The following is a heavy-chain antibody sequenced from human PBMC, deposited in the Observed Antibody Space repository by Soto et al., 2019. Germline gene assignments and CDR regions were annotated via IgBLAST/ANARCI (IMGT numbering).Heavy chain of an antibody. CDR3: AKVDTYYDFWSGYHDLGWFDP. CDR2: ISGSGGST. CDR1: GFTFSSYA. V-gene: IGHV3-23*01. D-gene: IGHD3-3*01. J-gene: IGHJ5*02. Sequence: GGSLRLSCAASGFTFSSYAMSWVRQAPGKGLEWVSAISGSGGSTYYADSVKGRFTISRDNSKNTLYLQMNSLRAEDTAVYYCAKVDTYYDFWSGYHDLGWFDPWGQGTLVTVSS.